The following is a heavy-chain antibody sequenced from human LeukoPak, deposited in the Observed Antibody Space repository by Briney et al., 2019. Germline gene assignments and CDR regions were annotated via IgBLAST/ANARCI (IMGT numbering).Heavy chain of an antibody. CDR3: AKDYEVGSIDY. CDR1: GGSISSYY. J-gene: IGHJ4*02. CDR2: VSRSGVGT. Sequence: ETLSLTCTVSGGSISSYYWSWIRQPPGKGLEWVSSVSRSGVGTYYADSVRGRFTISRDNSKNTVFLQMNSLRAEDSAVYYCAKDYEVGSIDYWGQGTLVTVSS. V-gene: IGHV3-23*01. D-gene: IGHD3-16*01.